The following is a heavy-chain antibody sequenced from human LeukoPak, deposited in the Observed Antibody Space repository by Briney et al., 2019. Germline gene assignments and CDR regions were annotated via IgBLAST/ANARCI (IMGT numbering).Heavy chain of an antibody. Sequence: GGSLRLSCAASGFTFSSYAMSWVRQAPGKGLEWVSVISGSGGSTYYADPVKGRFTLSRDNSKNTLYLQMNSLRAEDTAVYYCARDSSAGAFDIWGQGTMVTVSS. D-gene: IGHD6-6*01. CDR1: GFTFSSYA. V-gene: IGHV3-23*01. J-gene: IGHJ3*02. CDR3: ARDSSAGAFDI. CDR2: ISGSGGST.